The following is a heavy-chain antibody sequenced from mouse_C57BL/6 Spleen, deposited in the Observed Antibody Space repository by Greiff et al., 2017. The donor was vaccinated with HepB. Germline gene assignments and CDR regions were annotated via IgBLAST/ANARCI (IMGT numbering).Heavy chain of an antibody. CDR3: ARTGAMDY. CDR1: GYAFTNYL. J-gene: IGHJ4*01. CDR2: INPGSGGT. Sequence: VQRVESGAELVRPGTSVKVSCKASGYAFTNYLIEWVKQRPGQGLEWIGVINPGSGGTNYNEKFKGKATLTADKSSSTAYMQLSSLTSEDSAVYFCARTGAMDYWGQGTSVTVSS. V-gene: IGHV1-54*01.